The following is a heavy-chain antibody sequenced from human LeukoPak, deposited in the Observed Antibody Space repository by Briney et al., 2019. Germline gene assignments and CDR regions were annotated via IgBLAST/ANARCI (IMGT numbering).Heavy chain of an antibody. D-gene: IGHD4-17*01. CDR2: TSGSGRSI. CDR3: ARDNGYGDYVFDY. CDR1: GFTFSSYA. Sequence: GGSLRLSCAASGFTFSSYAMSWVRQAPGKGLEWVSGTSGSGRSIHYADSVKGRFTISRDNSKNTLYLQMNSLRADDTAVYYCARDNGYGDYVFDYWGQGTLVTVSS. J-gene: IGHJ4*02. V-gene: IGHV3-23*01.